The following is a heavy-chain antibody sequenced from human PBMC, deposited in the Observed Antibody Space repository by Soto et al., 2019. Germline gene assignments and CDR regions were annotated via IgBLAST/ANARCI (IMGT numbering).Heavy chain of an antibody. CDR3: AKHAGDFYYYMDV. CDR2: ISVSGDST. CDR1: GFLFYNDA. Sequence: EVQLLESGGGLVQPGGSLRLSCAASGFLFYNDAMSWVRRAPGKGLECVSVISVSGDSTYYADSVRGRFTISRDNSKNTLYLQMNSLRAEDTAVYYCAKHAGDFYYYMDVWGNGTTVTVSS. V-gene: IGHV3-23*01. D-gene: IGHD3-10*01. J-gene: IGHJ6*03.